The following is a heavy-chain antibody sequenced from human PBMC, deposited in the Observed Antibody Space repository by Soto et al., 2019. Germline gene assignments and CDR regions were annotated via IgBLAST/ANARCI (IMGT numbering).Heavy chain of an antibody. D-gene: IGHD2-2*01. CDR3: AKSWRGEDQLPRRVNWFDP. CDR1: GFTFSIYA. CDR2: ISGIGGST. J-gene: IGHJ5*02. V-gene: IGHV3-23*01. Sequence: EVQLLESGGGLVQPGGSLRLSCAASGFTFSIYAMSWVRQAPGKGLEWVAAISGIGGSTYYADSVKGRFTISRDNSKNTLYLEMNSLRAEDTAVYYCAKSWRGEDQLPRRVNWFDPCGQGTLVNVSS.